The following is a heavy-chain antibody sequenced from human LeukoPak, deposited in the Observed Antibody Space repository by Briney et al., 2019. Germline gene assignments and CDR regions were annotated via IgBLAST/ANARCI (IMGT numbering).Heavy chain of an antibody. CDR2: IFNSGST. Sequence: PSETLSLTCAVSGYSISSGDYWGWIRQPPGKGLEWIGSIFNSGSTYYNLSLKSRVTISADTSKRHFSLKLSSVTAADTAVYYCARNRSEPLGNGGSFDYWGQGTLVTVSS. CDR1: GYSISSGDY. CDR3: ARNRSEPLGNGGSFDY. D-gene: IGHD3-16*01. V-gene: IGHV4-38-2*01. J-gene: IGHJ4*02.